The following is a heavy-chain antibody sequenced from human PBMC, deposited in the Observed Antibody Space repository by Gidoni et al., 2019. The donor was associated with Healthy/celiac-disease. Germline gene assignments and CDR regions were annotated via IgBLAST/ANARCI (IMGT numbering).Heavy chain of an antibody. Sequence: QVQLQESGPGLLKPSQTLSLTCTVSGGSISSGGYYWSWIRQHPGKGLEWIGYIYYSGSTHYNPSLKSRVTISVDTSKNQFSLKLSSVTAADTAVYYCARGFKLSFTPYYYYGMDVWGQGTTVTVSS. D-gene: IGHD3-10*01. CDR1: GGSISSGGYY. CDR3: ARGFKLSFTPYYYYGMDV. J-gene: IGHJ6*02. V-gene: IGHV4-31*03. CDR2: IYYSGST.